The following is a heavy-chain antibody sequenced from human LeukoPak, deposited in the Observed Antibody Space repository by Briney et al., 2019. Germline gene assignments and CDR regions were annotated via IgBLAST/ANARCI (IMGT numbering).Heavy chain of an antibody. CDR3: ARSSVAMATFFDY. J-gene: IGHJ4*02. Sequence: GESLKISCKGSGYSFTSYWIGWVRQMPGKGLEWMGIIYPGDSDTRYSPSFQGQVTISADKSISTAYLQWSSLKASDTAMYSCARSSVAMATFFDYWGQGTLVTVSS. V-gene: IGHV5-51*01. D-gene: IGHD5-24*01. CDR1: GYSFTSYW. CDR2: IYPGDSDT.